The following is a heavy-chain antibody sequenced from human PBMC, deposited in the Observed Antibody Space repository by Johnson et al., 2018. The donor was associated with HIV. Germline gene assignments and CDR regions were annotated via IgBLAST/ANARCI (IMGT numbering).Heavy chain of an antibody. Sequence: VQVVESGGGVVQPGRSLRLSCSASGFTFGAYALSWFRQAPGKGLEWVGFIRSKAYGGTTEYAASVKGRFTISRDDSQNIAYLQMNSLKTEDTAMYYCTGGRDLRAFDIWGQGTMVTVSS. D-gene: IGHD2-21*02. CDR2: IRSKAYGGTT. CDR1: GFTFGAYA. CDR3: TGGRDLRAFDI. J-gene: IGHJ3*02. V-gene: IGHV3-49*03.